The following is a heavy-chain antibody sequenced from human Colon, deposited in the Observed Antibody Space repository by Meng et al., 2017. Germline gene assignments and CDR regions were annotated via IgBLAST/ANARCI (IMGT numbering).Heavy chain of an antibody. J-gene: IGHJ4*02. V-gene: IGHV1-2*06. CDR1: GYTLY. CDR2: INPRTGDT. CDR3: ARESADGGSFDL. D-gene: IGHD2-15*01. Sequence: VQLVQSGAEVKKTGASVTVSCKASGYTLYIHWVRLRPGEGLEWMGRINPRTGDTKSAQSFQGRVTMTRDTSTTTFSMDLRSLTTDDSAIYFCARESADGGSFDLWGQGTLVTVSS.